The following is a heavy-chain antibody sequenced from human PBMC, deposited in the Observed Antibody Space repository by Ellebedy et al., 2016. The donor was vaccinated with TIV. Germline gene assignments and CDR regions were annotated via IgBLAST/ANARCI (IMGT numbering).Heavy chain of an antibody. J-gene: IGHJ4*02. CDR2: IFYSGST. V-gene: IGHV4-31*03. D-gene: IGHD5-18*01. Sequence: SETLSLTCTVSGGSISSGGYYWSWIRQHPGQGLEWIGYIFYSGSTYYNPSLQSRVTISVATSKNQFSLKLSSVTAADTAVYYCARGAMVSGYFDYWGQGTLVTVSS. CDR3: ARGAMVSGYFDY. CDR1: GGSISSGGYY.